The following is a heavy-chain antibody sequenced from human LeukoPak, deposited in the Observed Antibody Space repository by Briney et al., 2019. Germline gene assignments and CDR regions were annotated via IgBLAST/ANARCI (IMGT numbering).Heavy chain of an antibody. CDR2: VRSSGTIV. J-gene: IGHJ1*01. Sequence: PGGSLRLSCAASGFTFNSYNKNWVRQAPGKGLEWISFVRSSGTIVYYADSVRGRFSISRDNAKSSVYLQMSSLRDEDTAMYYCTREGSGSYSQYWGQGSLVTVSS. D-gene: IGHD1-26*01. CDR3: TREGSGSYSQY. CDR1: GFTFNSYN. V-gene: IGHV3-48*02.